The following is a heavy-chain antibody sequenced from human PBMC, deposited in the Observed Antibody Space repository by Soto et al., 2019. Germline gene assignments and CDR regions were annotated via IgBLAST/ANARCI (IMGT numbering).Heavy chain of an antibody. V-gene: IGHV2-5*02. Sequence: QITLTESGPPLVNPTQTLTLTCTFSGFSLDTSGVSVSWIRQSPGKALAWLALIYWDDDKRYSPSLKNRLTVTKGASNDQVVLTMTNMDPVDTGTFCCARRNVNTVMVYWYFDLWGRGTLVTVP. CDR1: GFSLDTSGVS. CDR3: ARRNVNTVMVYWYFDL. D-gene: IGHD5-18*01. CDR2: IYWDDDK. J-gene: IGHJ2*01.